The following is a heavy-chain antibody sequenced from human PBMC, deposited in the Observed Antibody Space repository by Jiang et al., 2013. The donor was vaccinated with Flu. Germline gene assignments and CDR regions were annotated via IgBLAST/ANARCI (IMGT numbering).Heavy chain of an antibody. Sequence: GAEVKKPGASVKVSCKTSGYIFINNAIHWVRQAPGQRLEWLGWINAGDGNTKYSQKFQGRVTITRDTSASTAYMELSSLRSEDTAIYYCARDRGVGGYDYSHYYDSSGYDYWGQGTLVTVSS. D-gene: IGHD3-22*01. V-gene: IGHV1-3*01. CDR3: ARDRGVGGYDYSHYYDSSGYDY. CDR1: GYIFINNA. CDR2: INAGDGNT. J-gene: IGHJ4*02.